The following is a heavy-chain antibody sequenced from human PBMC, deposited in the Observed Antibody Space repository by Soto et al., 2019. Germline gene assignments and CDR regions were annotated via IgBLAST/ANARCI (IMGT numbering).Heavy chain of an antibody. J-gene: IGHJ4*02. CDR3: ARLPNPGIAVDGTVY. Sequence: GGSPRLSCAASGFTFITYWMSWVRQAPGKGLEWVANIKQDGSEQFYVDSVKGRFTISRDNAKNSLSLQMNSLRAEDTAVYFCARLPNPGIAVDGTVYWGQGTLVTVSS. D-gene: IGHD6-19*01. V-gene: IGHV3-7*05. CDR1: GFTFITYW. CDR2: IKQDGSEQ.